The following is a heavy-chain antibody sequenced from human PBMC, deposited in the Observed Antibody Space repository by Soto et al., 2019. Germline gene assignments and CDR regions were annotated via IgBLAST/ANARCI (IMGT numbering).Heavy chain of an antibody. CDR2: ITFDGSGI. CDR1: GFTFSVYW. J-gene: IGHJ4*02. D-gene: IGHD5-12*01. CDR3: ARDSGYSSVDSVNHYFDD. Sequence: EVQLVESGGKVVQPGGSLRLSCVASGFTFSVYWMRWVRQAPGEGLEWVASITFDGSGIQYADSVKGRFSISRDKAGNTVDLPMPSLRAEDTAVYYCARDSGYSSVDSVNHYFDDWGQGAMVTVTS. V-gene: IGHV3-7*01.